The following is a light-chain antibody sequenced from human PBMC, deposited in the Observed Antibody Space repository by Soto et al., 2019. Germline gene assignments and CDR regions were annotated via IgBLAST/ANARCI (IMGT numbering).Light chain of an antibody. V-gene: IGKV3-20*01. CDR2: GAS. CDR1: QSVSSSY. J-gene: IGKJ2*01. CDR3: QQYGSTPRT. Sequence: EIVLTQSPGTLSLSPGERATLSCRASQSVSSSYLAWYQQKPGQAPRLLIYGASSRANGIPDRFSGSGSGTDFTLTISRVEPEDFAVYYCQQYGSTPRTFGQGTKLEIQ.